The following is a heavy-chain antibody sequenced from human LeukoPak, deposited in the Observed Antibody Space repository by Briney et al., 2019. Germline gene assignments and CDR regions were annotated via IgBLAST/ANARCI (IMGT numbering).Heavy chain of an antibody. J-gene: IGHJ4*02. CDR1: GFAVGDSA. CDR3: AAHFYGSGTSQSEY. Sequence: GRSLRLSCAASGFAVGDSAMHWVRQAPGKGLEWVSGINWRGDKIDYADLVQGRFTISRDNAKNNLYLEMTSLRPEDTAFYSCAAHFYGSGTSQSEYWGQGTLVTVSS. V-gene: IGHV3-9*01. CDR2: INWRGDKI. D-gene: IGHD3-10*01.